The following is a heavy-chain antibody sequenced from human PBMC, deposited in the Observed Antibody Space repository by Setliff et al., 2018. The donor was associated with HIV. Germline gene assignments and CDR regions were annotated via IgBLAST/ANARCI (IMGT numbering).Heavy chain of an antibody. CDR3: ARTSNYGSGSYGAFDI. CDR1: GGSINTYY. CDR2: IYYSGST. J-gene: IGHJ3*02. Sequence: PSETLSLTCTVSGGSINTYYWSWIRQPPGKGLEWIGYIYYSGSTNYNPSLKSRVTISVDTSKNQFSLKLKSATAADTAVYYCARTSNYGSGSYGAFDIWGQGTMVTVSS. V-gene: IGHV4-59*08. D-gene: IGHD3-10*01.